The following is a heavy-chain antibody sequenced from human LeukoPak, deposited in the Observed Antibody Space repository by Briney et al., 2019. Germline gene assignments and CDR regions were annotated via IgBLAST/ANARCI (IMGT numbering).Heavy chain of an antibody. CDR1: GFTFSSYA. D-gene: IGHD3-3*01. CDR2: ISGSGGST. CDR3: AQDLRDFWSGTFHY. V-gene: IGHV3-23*01. Sequence: GGSLRLSCAASGFTFSSYAMSWVRQAPGKGLEWVSAISGSGGSTYYADSVKGRFTISRVNSKNTLYLQMNILRSEDTAVYYCAQDLRDFWSGTFHYWGQGTLVTVSS. J-gene: IGHJ4*02.